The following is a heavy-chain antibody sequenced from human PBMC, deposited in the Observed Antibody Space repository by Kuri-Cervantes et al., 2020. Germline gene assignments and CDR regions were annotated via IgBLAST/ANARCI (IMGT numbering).Heavy chain of an antibody. Sequence: SGPTLVKPTETLTLTCTFSGFSLSTSGVGVGWIRQPPGKALEWLALIYWDDDKRYGPSLKNRLTITKDTSKNQVVLTMTNMDPVDTATYYCARGWYYFDYWGQGTLVTVSS. D-gene: IGHD6-19*01. J-gene: IGHJ4*02. CDR2: IYWDDDK. V-gene: IGHV2-5*05. CDR1: GFSLSTSGVG. CDR3: ARGWYYFDY.